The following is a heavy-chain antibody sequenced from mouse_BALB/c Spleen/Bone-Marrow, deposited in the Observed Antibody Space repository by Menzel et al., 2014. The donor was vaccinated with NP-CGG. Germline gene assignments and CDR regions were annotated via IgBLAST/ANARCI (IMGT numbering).Heavy chain of an antibody. V-gene: IGHV5-12-1*01. CDR1: GFAFSSYD. Sequence: EVMLVESGGGSVKPGGSLKLSCAASGFAFSSYDMSWVRQTPEKRLEWVAYISSGGGSTYYADTVKGRFTISRDNAKNTLYLQMSSLKSEDTAMYYCARQILRGFGYWGQGTPVTVSA. J-gene: IGHJ3*02. D-gene: IGHD1-1*01. CDR3: ARQILRGFGY. CDR2: ISSGGGST.